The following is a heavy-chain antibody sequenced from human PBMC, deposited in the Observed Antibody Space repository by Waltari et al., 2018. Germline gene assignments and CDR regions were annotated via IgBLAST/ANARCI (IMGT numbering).Heavy chain of an antibody. CDR2: MTSDGRSR. CDR3: AKADFGDPFWYFDL. CDR1: GFSFSHYT. Sequence: EVQLLESGGDLVQPGGSLGLSGAASGFSFSHYTRGWVRQARGKGLEGVSTMTSDGRSRNYADSVKGRFTISRDNSQNTLDLQMNTLRAEDTAVYFCAKADFGDPFWYFDLWGRGTLVTV. J-gene: IGHJ2*01. D-gene: IGHD4-17*01. V-gene: IGHV3-23*01.